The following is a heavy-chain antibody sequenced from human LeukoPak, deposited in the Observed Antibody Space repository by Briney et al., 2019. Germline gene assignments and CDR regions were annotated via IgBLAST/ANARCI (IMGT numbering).Heavy chain of an antibody. CDR3: AKEWYCSSSSCAQFDY. Sequence: GGSPRLSCAASGFTFSTCAMSWVRQAPGKGLEWVSTISGGGGRTFYADSVKGRFTISRDDSKNTLYLQMTSLRAEDTAAYYCAKEWYCSSSSCAQFDYWGQGTLVTVSS. V-gene: IGHV3-23*01. D-gene: IGHD2-2*01. J-gene: IGHJ4*02. CDR1: GFTFSTCA. CDR2: ISGGGGRT.